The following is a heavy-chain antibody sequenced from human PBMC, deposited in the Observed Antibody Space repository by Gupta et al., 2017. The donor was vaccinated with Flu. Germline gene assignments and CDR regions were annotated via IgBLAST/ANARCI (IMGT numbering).Heavy chain of an antibody. CDR2: VHYTGNT. CDR3: ARLGGSGGYLDY. Sequence: QVQLQESGPGLVKPSETLSLSCSVSGGSINSHYWSWIRQPPGKGLEWIGYVHYTGNTNYNPSLKGRITIAVDTAKTQFSLRLKSVTAADTAVYYWARLGGSGGYLDYWGQGTLVTVSS. CDR1: GGSINSHY. V-gene: IGHV4-59*11. D-gene: IGHD2-15*01. J-gene: IGHJ4*02.